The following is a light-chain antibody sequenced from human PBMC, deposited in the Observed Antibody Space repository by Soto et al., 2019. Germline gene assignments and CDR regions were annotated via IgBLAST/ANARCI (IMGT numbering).Light chain of an antibody. CDR1: QSVRKN. V-gene: IGKV3-15*01. CDR2: GAS. Sequence: EIVMTQSPATTLLSTGETATLSCRASQSVRKNFAWYQQKPGQAPRLLIYGASTRATGSPDRFSASGSATEFTLTISSLLSEDVAVYYGQQSVMPPFTFGRGTKGDI. CDR3: QQSVMPPFT. J-gene: IGKJ2*01.